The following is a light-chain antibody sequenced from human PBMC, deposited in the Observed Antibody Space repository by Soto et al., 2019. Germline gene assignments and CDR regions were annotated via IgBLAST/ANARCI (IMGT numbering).Light chain of an antibody. CDR2: RAS. V-gene: IGKV4-1*01. CDR1: QSVLYSSNNKNY. J-gene: IGKJ1*01. Sequence: DIVMTQSPDSLAVSLGERATINCKSSQSVLYSSNNKNYLAWYQQKPGQPPKLLIYRASTRESGVPDRFSGSGSRTDFSLTIGSLQAEDVAVYYCQQYYSTLPTFGQGTKVEIK. CDR3: QQYYSTLPT.